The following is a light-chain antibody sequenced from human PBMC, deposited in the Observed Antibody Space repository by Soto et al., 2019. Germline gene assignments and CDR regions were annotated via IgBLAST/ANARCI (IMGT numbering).Light chain of an antibody. CDR3: SSYTSRSTLV. J-gene: IGLJ2*01. V-gene: IGLV2-14*01. CDR2: EVT. CDR1: SSDIGTYNY. Sequence: QSALTQPASVSGSPGQSITISCTGTSSDIGTYNYVSWYQQHPGKVPKLMIYEVTNRPSGVSNRFSGSKSGNTASLTISGLQAEDEADYYCSSYTSRSTLVFGGGTKHRP.